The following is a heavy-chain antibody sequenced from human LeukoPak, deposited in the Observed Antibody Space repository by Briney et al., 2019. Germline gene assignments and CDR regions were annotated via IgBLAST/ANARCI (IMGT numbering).Heavy chain of an antibody. V-gene: IGHV4-38-2*02. CDR2: VYHWGNT. CDR1: YSSIGTTHS. D-gene: IGHD3-9*01. CDR3: AREVKDWLGALLSYFAY. Sequence: SETLSLTCTVSYSSIGTTHSWGWIRQPPGKGLEWIGTVYHWGNTYYSSSLQSRVTVSIDTSKNQFSLKLKSVTAADTAVYYCAREVKDWLGALLSYFAYGGQGILVTVSS. J-gene: IGHJ4*02.